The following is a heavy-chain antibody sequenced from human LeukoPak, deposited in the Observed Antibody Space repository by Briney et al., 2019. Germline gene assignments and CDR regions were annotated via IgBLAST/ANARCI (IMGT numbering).Heavy chain of an antibody. V-gene: IGHV1-2*02. CDR1: GYTFTGYY. J-gene: IGHJ5*02. Sequence: GASVKVSCKASGYTFTGYYMHWVRQAPGQGLEWMGWINPNSGGTNYAQKFQGRVTMTRDTSISTAYMELSRLRSDDTAVYYCAWGVYDILTRGHWFDPWGQGTLVTVSS. D-gene: IGHD3-9*01. CDR2: INPNSGGT. CDR3: AWGVYDILTRGHWFDP.